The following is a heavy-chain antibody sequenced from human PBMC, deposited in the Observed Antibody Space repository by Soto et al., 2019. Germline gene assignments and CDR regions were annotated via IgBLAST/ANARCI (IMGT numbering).Heavy chain of an antibody. CDR2: INSESSTI. CDR1: VFTFTTYS. Sequence: EVQLVESGGGLVQPGGSLTLSCAASVFTFTTYSMHWVRQAPGKGLQWVAYINSESSTIYYADSVKCRFTISRDNAKNSLYLQLTSLRDEDTAVYYCAREPSGGDDDPDPRESWGQGTLVTVSS. J-gene: IGHJ5*01. V-gene: IGHV3-48*02. D-gene: IGHD2-21*01. CDR3: AREPSGGDDDPDPRES.